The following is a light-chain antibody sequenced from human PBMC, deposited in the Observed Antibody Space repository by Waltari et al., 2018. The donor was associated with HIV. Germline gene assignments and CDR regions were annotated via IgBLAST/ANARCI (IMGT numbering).Light chain of an antibody. V-gene: IGLV2-14*03. CDR2: EVS. CDR3: SSYTTNNTRV. J-gene: IGLJ3*02. CDR1: SRDVGAYNY. Sequence: QSALTQPASVSGSPGQSITISCTGTSRDVGAYNYVSWYQQHPGKAPKLMISEVSNRPSGVSNRFSASKSGNTASLTISGLQAEDEADYYCSSYTTNNTRVFGGGTKLTVL.